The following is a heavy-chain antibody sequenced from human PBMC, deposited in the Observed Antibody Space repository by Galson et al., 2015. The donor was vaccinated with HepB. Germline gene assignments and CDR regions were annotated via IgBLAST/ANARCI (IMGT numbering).Heavy chain of an antibody. CDR1: GYSFTSYW. Sequence: QSGAEVKKPGESLRISCKGSGYSFTSYWISWVRQMPGKGLEWMGRIDPSDSYTNYSPSFQGHVTISADKSISTAYLQWSSLKASDTAMYYCARDRGDMDCSSTSCYNYYYYYYMDVWGKGTTVTVSS. V-gene: IGHV5-10-1*01. CDR2: IDPSDSYT. CDR3: ARDRGDMDCSSTSCYNYYYYYYMDV. D-gene: IGHD2-2*02. J-gene: IGHJ6*03.